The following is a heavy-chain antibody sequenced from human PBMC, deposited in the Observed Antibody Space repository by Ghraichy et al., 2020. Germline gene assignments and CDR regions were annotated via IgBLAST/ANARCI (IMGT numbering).Heavy chain of an antibody. CDR3: ASTYFDFWSDSSGYGMDV. V-gene: IGHV4-4*07. Sequence: ETLSLTCTVSGGSIRRYYWSWIRQPAGKGLEWIGRIYISGSINYNPSLKSRVTMSLDTSKNQFSLKLSSVTAADTAVYYCASTYFDFWSDSSGYGMDVWGQGSTVSVSS. CDR1: GGSIRRYY. D-gene: IGHD3-3*01. J-gene: IGHJ6*02. CDR2: IYISGSI.